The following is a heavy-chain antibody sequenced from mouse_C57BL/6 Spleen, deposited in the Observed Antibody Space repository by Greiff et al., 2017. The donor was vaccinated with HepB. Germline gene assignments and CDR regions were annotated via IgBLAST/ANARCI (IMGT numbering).Heavy chain of an antibody. CDR3: AKGGYGSKYFDV. CDR2: INPSNGGT. D-gene: IGHD1-1*01. V-gene: IGHV1-53*01. Sequence: QVQLQQPGTELVKPGASVKLSCKASGYTFTSYWMHWVKQRPGQGLEWIGNINPSNGGTNYNEKFKSKATLTVDKSSSTAYMQRSSLTSEDSAVYYCAKGGYGSKYFDVWGTGTTVTVSS. CDR1: GYTFTSYW. J-gene: IGHJ1*03.